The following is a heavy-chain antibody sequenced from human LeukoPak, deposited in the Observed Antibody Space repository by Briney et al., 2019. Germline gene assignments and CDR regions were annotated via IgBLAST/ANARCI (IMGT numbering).Heavy chain of an antibody. Sequence: PGRSLRLSCAASGFTFSSYGMHWVRQAPGKGLEWVAVISYDGSNKYYADSVKGRFTISRDNSKNTLYLQMNSLRAEDTAVYYCAKDEVGATRGFFDYWGQGTLVTVSS. V-gene: IGHV3-30*18. J-gene: IGHJ4*02. CDR1: GFTFSSYG. CDR2: ISYDGSNK. CDR3: AKDEVGATRGFFDY. D-gene: IGHD1-26*01.